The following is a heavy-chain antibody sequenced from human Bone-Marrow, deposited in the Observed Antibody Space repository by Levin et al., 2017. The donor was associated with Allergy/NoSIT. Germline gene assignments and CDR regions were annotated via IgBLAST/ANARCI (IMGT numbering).Heavy chain of an antibody. V-gene: IGHV4-39*01. CDR2: IYYSGNT. CDR1: GGSISSSSYY. CDR3: ARRSSRDYYDSGDYEEAGGYWYFDL. D-gene: IGHD3-22*01. Sequence: PSETLSLTCTVSGGSISSSSYYWGWIRQPPGKGLEWIGSIYYSGNTYYNPSLKSRITISVDASKNQLSLNLSSVTAADTAVYYCARRSSRDYYDSGDYEEAGGYWYFDLWGRGTLVTVSS. J-gene: IGHJ2*01.